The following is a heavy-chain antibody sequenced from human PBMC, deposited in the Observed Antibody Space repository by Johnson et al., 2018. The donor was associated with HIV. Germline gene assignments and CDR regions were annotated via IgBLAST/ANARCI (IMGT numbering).Heavy chain of an antibody. CDR1: GFTVSSHY. J-gene: IGHJ3*02. Sequence: VQLVESGGGSIQPGGSLRLSCAASGFTVSSHYMNWVRQAPGQGLEWVSIVYSGGSTYYADSVKGRFTISRDNSKNTLYLQMNTLRAEDTAVYYCARDLPYYYDSSNKNGAFDIWGQGTVVTVS. CDR2: VYSGGST. CDR3: ARDLPYYYDSSNKNGAFDI. V-gene: IGHV3-53*01. D-gene: IGHD3-22*01.